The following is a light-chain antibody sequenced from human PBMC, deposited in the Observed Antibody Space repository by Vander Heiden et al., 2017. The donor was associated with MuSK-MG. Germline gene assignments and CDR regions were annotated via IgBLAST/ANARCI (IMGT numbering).Light chain of an antibody. CDR2: AVS. CDR3: QQTYGVPQLT. V-gene: IGKV1-39*01. CDR1: QNIDNY. Sequence: DIQMTQSPSSLSASVGDRVTITCRASQNIDNYLNWYQQRPGEAPKVLISAVSRLQSGVPSRFVGEGSGTDFTLTIYSLQPEDSATYYCQQTYGVPQLTFGGGTKVEIK. J-gene: IGKJ4*01.